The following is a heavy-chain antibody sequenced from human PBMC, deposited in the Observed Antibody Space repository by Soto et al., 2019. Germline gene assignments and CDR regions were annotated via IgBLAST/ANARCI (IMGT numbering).Heavy chain of an antibody. CDR3: ARYRREAVAGYTLDN. CDR1: GFTISGKKY. V-gene: IGHV3-53*01. D-gene: IGHD6-13*01. Sequence: GSLRLSCAAFGFTISGKKYVAWVRQAPGKGLEWVSALYDLDGSFYAASVKGRFTTSSDSSKTTVYLQMNDLRPDDTAVYYCARYRREAVAGYTLDNWGQGILVTVSS. CDR2: LYDLDGS. J-gene: IGHJ4*02.